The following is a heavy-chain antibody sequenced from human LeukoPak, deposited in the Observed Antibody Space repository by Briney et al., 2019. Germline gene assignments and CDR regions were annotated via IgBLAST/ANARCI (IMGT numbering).Heavy chain of an antibody. V-gene: IGHV3-23*01. CDR2: ISGSGSST. J-gene: IGHJ4*02. CDR1: RFTFSSYG. D-gene: IGHD3-9*01. CDR3: AKGTFDWSFPLYFDC. Sequence: GGSLRLSCAASRFTFSSYGMHWVRQAPGKGLEWVSSISGSGSSTYYADSVEGRFTISRDNSKNTLYLQMNSLRVEDTAVYYCAKGTFDWSFPLYFDCWGQGTLVTVSS.